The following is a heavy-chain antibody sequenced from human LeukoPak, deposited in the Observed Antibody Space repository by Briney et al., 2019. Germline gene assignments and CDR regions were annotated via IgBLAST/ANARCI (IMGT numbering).Heavy chain of an antibody. V-gene: IGHV4-39*07. Sequence: PSETLSLTCTVSGGSISSSSYYWGWIRQPPGKGLEWIGSIYYSGSTYYNPSLKSRVTISVDTSKNQFSLKLSSVTAADTAVYYCARDVPIDSSRRSRGGMDVWGQGTTVTVSS. CDR3: ARDVPIDSSRRSRGGMDV. CDR2: IYYSGST. CDR1: GGSISSSSYY. D-gene: IGHD6-13*01. J-gene: IGHJ6*02.